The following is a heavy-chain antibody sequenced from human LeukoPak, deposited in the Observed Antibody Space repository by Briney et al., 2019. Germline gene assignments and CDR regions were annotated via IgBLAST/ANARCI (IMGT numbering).Heavy chain of an antibody. D-gene: IGHD7-27*01. CDR2: ISAYNGNR. J-gene: IGHJ4*02. CDR3: AREITGDEAFDY. CDR1: GYTFSNYA. Sequence: ASVKVSCKASGYTFSNYAFSWVRQAPGQGLEWMGWISAYNGNRKYAQKVQDRVTMTTDTSTSTAYMELRSLISDDTAVYYCAREITGDEAFDYWGQGTLVTVSS. V-gene: IGHV1-18*01.